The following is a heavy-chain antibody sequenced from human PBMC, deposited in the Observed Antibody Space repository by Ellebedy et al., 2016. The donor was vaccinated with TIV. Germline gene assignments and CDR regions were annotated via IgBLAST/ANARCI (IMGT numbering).Heavy chain of an antibody. V-gene: IGHV4-34*01. Sequence: SETLSLTCTVYGGSFSGYYWSWVRQPPGKGLEWIGDVSQSGRTSYHPSLKSRVTISVDTSKNQFSLRLTSVTAAETAVYYCARGLVSGRALDYWGQGTLVTVSS. D-gene: IGHD2-15*01. CDR1: GGSFSGYY. J-gene: IGHJ4*02. CDR2: VSQSGRT. CDR3: ARGLVSGRALDY.